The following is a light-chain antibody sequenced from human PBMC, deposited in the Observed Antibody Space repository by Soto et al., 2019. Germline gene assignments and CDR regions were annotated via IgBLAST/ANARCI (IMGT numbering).Light chain of an antibody. CDR3: WTWASSLSAGV. Sequence: QSVLTQPPSVSAAPGQKVTISCSGSSSNIGENFVSWYQHIPGTAPKLVIHDTSGRPSGIPDRFSGSKSGTSAILGITGLQTGDEATYYCWTWASSLSAGVFGGGTKLTVL. CDR1: SSNIGENF. CDR2: DTS. V-gene: IGLV1-51*01. J-gene: IGLJ3*02.